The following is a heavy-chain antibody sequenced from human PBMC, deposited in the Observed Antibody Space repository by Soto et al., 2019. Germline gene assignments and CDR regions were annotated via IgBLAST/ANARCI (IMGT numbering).Heavy chain of an antibody. CDR2: ISSSGSTI. CDR3: ARTAAAVLFDY. J-gene: IGHJ4*02. D-gene: IGHD6-13*01. CDR1: GLTFSYYD. Sequence: VVSLRLSCAAAGLTFSYYDSSWIRQATGKVLEWVSYISSSGSTIYYADSVKGRFTISRDNAKNSLYLQMNSLRAEDTAVYYCARTAAAVLFDYWGQGTLVTVSS. V-gene: IGHV3-11*01.